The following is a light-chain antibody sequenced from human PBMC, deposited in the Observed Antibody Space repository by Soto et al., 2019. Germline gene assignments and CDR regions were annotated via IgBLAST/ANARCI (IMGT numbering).Light chain of an antibody. CDR2: KAS. Sequence: DIQMTQSPSTLSASVGDRVTITCRASQSISSWLAWYQQKPGKAPKLLIYKASSLESGVPSRFSGSGSGTEFTLTISSLQPDHFATYYCPQYNSYSPMYTFGQGTKLEIK. CDR1: QSISSW. J-gene: IGKJ2*01. CDR3: PQYNSYSPMYT. V-gene: IGKV1-5*03.